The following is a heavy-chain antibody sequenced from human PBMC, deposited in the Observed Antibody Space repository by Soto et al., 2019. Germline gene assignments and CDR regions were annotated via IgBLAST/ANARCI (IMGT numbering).Heavy chain of an antibody. J-gene: IGHJ5*02. D-gene: IGHD3-16*01. CDR3: ARFLFGAANWFDP. Sequence: QVQLQESGPGLVKRSETLSLTCTVSGGSISSYYWSWIRQPPGKGLEWIGYIYYSGSTNYNPSLTSRVTISVDTSKNQFSLKLSSVTAADTAVYYCARFLFGAANWFDPWGQGTLVTVSS. CDR1: GGSISSYY. V-gene: IGHV4-59*01. CDR2: IYYSGST.